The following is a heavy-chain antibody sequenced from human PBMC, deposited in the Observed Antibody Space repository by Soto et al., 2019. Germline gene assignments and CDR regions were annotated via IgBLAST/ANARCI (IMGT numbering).Heavy chain of an antibody. V-gene: IGHV4-31*03. CDR2: INHRGSM. CDR1: GGSMTTGDQY. J-gene: IGHJ6*02. CDR3: ARELPQRQGRNMDV. D-gene: IGHD1-1*01. Sequence: SETLSLTCTVTGGSMTTGDQYWTWIRHRPGEGLEWFGYINHRGSMYYNPSLESRVSMSVDTSKNQFSLNLSSVTAADTAVYYCARELPQRQGRNMDVWGQGTTVTVSS.